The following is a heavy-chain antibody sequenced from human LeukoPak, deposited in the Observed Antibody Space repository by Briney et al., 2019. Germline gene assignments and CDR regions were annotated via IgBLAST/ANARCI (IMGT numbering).Heavy chain of an antibody. V-gene: IGHV4-59*12. J-gene: IGHJ4*02. CDR2: IYYSGST. D-gene: IGHD3-10*01. CDR3: ARGLYSGTYRLDY. CDR1: GGSISSYY. Sequence: SETLSLTCTVSGGSISSYYWSWIRQPPGKGLEWIGYIYYSGSTNYNPSLKSRVTISVDTSKNQFSLKLTSVTAADTAVYYCARGLYSGTYRLDYWGQGTLVTVSS.